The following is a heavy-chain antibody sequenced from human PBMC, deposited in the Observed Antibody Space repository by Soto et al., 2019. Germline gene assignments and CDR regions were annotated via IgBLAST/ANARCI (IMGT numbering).Heavy chain of an antibody. D-gene: IGHD6-13*01. CDR3: ARVRRIAAAGTFDY. J-gene: IGHJ4*02. CDR1: GYTFTSYA. V-gene: IGHV1-3*01. CDR2: INAGNGNT. Sequence: ASVEVSCKASGYTFTSYAMHWVRQAPGQRLEWMGWINAGNGNTKYSQKFQGRVTITRDTSASTAYMELSSLRSEDTAVYYCARVRRIAAAGTFDYWGQGTLVTVSS.